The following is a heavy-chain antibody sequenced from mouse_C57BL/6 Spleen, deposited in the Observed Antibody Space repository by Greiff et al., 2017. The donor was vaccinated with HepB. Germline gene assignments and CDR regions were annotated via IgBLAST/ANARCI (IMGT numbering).Heavy chain of an antibody. CDR1: GYTFTSYW. CDR3: ARGGDGLGYFDY. CDR2: IYPGSGST. Sequence: QVQLQQPGAELVKPGASVKMSCKASGYTFTSYWITWVKQRPGQGLEWIGDIYPGSGSTNYNEKFKSKATLTVDTSSSTAYMQLSSLTSEDSAVYYCARGGDGLGYFDYWGQGTTLTVSS. J-gene: IGHJ2*01. D-gene: IGHD2-3*01. V-gene: IGHV1-55*01.